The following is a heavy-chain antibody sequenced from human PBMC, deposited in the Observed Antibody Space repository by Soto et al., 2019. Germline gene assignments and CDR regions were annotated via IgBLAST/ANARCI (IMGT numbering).Heavy chain of an antibody. CDR3: ARGDYYDIHDY. Sequence: QVKLVQSGAEVKKPGASVKVSCKASGYTFTSYSIHWVRQAPGQRLEWMGWINAGNSHTKYSQKFQGSLTITRDTSTSTADLELSILKSEDTAVEYCARGDYYDIHDYWGQGTLVTVSS. CDR2: INAGNSHT. V-gene: IGHV1-3*01. CDR1: GYTFTSYS. J-gene: IGHJ4*02. D-gene: IGHD3-22*01.